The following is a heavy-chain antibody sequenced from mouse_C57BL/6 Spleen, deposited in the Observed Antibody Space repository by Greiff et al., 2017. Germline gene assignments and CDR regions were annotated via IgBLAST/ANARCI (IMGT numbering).Heavy chain of an antibody. Sequence: QVQLQQSGPGLVQPSQSLSITCTVSGFSLTSYGVHWVRQSPGKGLEWLGVIWSGGSTDYNAAFISRLSISKDNSKSQVVFKMNSLQADDTAIYYCARLLRYWYFEVWGTGTTVTVSS. J-gene: IGHJ1*03. CDR1: GFSLTSYG. CDR2: IWSGGST. D-gene: IGHD1-1*01. CDR3: ARLLRYWYFEV. V-gene: IGHV2-2*01.